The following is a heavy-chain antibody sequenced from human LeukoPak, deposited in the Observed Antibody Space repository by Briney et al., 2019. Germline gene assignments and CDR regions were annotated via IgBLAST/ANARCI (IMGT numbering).Heavy chain of an antibody. V-gene: IGHV2-5*01. CDR3: AHSFTSITIFGVVSIFPAY. J-gene: IGHJ4*02. D-gene: IGHD3-3*01. CDR2: IYWNDDK. Sequence: SGPTLVNPTQTLTLTCTFSGFSLSTSGVGVGWIRQPPGKALEWLALIYWNDDKRYSPSLKSRLTITKDTSKNQVVLTMTNMDPVDTATYYCAHSFTSITIFGVVSIFPAYWGQGTLVTVSS. CDR1: GFSLSTSGVG.